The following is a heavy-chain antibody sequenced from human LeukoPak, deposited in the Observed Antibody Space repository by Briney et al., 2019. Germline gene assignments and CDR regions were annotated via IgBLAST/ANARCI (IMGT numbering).Heavy chain of an antibody. J-gene: IGHJ4*02. V-gene: IGHV6-1*01. CDR3: VRSQYWRFDD. CDR2: TYYRSKWYN. D-gene: IGHD2-8*02. Sequence: SQTLSLTCAISGDSDSNNSAVWNWIRQSPSRGLEWLGRTYYRSKWYNDYGASVKSRITVNPDTSKNQFSLQLNSVTPEDTAVYYCVRSQYWRFDDWGQGTLVTVSS. CDR1: GDSDSNNSAV.